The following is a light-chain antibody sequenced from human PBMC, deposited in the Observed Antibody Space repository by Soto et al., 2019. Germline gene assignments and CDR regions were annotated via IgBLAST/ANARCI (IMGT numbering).Light chain of an antibody. Sequence: DIVLTQSPEPRSLSPGERSTLSCRASQSVSSSYLAWYQQKPGQAPRLLIYDASNRATGIPARFSGSGSGTDFTLTISSLEPEDFAVYYCQQRSNWPPSITFGQGGRLEI. J-gene: IGKJ5*01. CDR1: QSVSSSY. V-gene: IGKV3D-20*02. CDR2: DAS. CDR3: QQRSNWPPSIT.